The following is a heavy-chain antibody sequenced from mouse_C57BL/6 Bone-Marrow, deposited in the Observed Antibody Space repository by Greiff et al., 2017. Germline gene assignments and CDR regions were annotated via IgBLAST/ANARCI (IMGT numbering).Heavy chain of an antibody. CDR2: IDPNSGGT. V-gene: IGHV1-72*01. Sequence: QVQLQQSGAELVKPGASVKLSCKASGYTFTSYWMHWVKQRPGRGLEWIGRIDPNSGGTKYNEKFKSKATLTVDKPSSTAYMQLSSRTSEDSAVDYCARHYYGMIHYFDYWGQGTTLTVSS. J-gene: IGHJ2*01. CDR1: GYTFTSYW. D-gene: IGHD1-1*01. CDR3: ARHYYGMIHYFDY.